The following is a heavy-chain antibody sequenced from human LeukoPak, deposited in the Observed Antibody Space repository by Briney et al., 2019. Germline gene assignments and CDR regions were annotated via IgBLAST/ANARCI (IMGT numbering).Heavy chain of an antibody. J-gene: IGHJ6*03. CDR3: GGAASIYYYYYYMAV. D-gene: IGHD2-2*01. CDR2: ISGSGGST. Sequence: GGSLRLSCAASGFTFSSYAMSWVRQAPGKGLEWVSAISGSGGSTYYADSVKGRFTISRDNAKSSLYLQMNSLRAEDAAVYYCGGAASIYYYYYYMAVWGKGTTVTVSS. V-gene: IGHV3-23*01. CDR1: GFTFSSYA.